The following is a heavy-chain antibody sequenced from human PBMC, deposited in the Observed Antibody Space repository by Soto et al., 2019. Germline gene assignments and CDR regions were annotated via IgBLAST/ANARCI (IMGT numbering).Heavy chain of an antibody. J-gene: IGHJ4*02. CDR2: ISGSGGST. V-gene: IGHV3-23*01. Sequence: PGGSLRLSYAASGFTFSSYAMSWVRQAPGKGLEWVSAISGSGGSTYYADSVKGRFTISRENSKNTLYLQMNSLRAEDTAVYYCAKDKGYYYDRSGYSYYWGQGT. CDR1: GFTFSSYA. D-gene: IGHD3-22*01. CDR3: AKDKGYYYDRSGYSYY.